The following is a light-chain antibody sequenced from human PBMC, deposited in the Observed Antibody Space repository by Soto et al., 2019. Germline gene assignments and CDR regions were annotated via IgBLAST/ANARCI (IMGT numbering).Light chain of an antibody. CDR1: QSVSSSY. J-gene: IGKJ4*01. V-gene: IGKV3-20*01. Sequence: EVGLTQSPGTLSLSPGERATLSCRASQSVSSSYLAWYQQKPGQAPRLLIYGAYSRDTGIPERFSGSGSGKDFTLTIRRLEPEDFAVYYCQQYGSSPLTFGGGTKVDIK. CDR2: GAY. CDR3: QQYGSSPLT.